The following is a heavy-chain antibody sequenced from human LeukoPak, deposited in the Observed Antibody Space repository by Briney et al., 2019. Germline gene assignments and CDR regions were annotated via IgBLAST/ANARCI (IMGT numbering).Heavy chain of an antibody. CDR3: AREYSGSYYFDY. CDR2: IYYSGTT. J-gene: IGHJ4*02. Sequence: SETLSLTCNVSGGSISSTSYYWGWVRQPPGKGLEWIGSIYYSGTTYYNPSLKSRVITSVDTSKNEFSLKLSSLTAADTAVYYCAREYSGSYYFDYWGQGTLVTVSS. CDR1: GGSISSTSYY. D-gene: IGHD1-26*01. V-gene: IGHV4-39*07.